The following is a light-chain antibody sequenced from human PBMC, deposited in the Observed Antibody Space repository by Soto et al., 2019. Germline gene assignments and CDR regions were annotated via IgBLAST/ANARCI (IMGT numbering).Light chain of an antibody. Sequence: QSVLTQPPSVSGAPGQRVTISCTGSNSNIGAGYDVHWYQQLPGTAPKLLIYGNSNRPSGVPDRFSGSKSGTSASLAITGLQAEDEADYYCQSYDSSLGVVYVFGTGTKLTVL. V-gene: IGLV1-40*01. CDR2: GNS. CDR3: QSYDSSLGVVYV. CDR1: NSNIGAGYD. J-gene: IGLJ1*01.